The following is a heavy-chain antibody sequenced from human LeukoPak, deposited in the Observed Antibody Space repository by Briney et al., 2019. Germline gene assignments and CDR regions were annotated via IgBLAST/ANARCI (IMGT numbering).Heavy chain of an antibody. Sequence: PGGSLRLSCAASGFTISGAAIHWVRQGSGKRLEWVGRIRTKPNNYATTYAASVKGRFTISRDDSKNMAYLEMNSLKTEDTAVYYCTRLDTEQLFDWGQGTLVTVSS. J-gene: IGHJ4*02. V-gene: IGHV3-73*01. D-gene: IGHD6-13*01. CDR1: GFTISGAA. CDR2: IRTKPNNYAT. CDR3: TRLDTEQLFD.